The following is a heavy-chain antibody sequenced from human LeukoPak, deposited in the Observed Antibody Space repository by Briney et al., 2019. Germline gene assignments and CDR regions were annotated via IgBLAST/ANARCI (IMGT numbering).Heavy chain of an antibody. CDR2: IYTSGST. CDR1: GGSISSYY. V-gene: IGHV4-4*07. D-gene: IGHD1-14*01. Sequence: SGTLSLTCTAPGGSISSYYWSWIRQPAGKGLERLGRIYTSGSTNHNPSLKSRVTMSVDTSKNQFSLKLSSVPAADTAVYYCARVRPELYEAFDIWGQGTMVTVSS. J-gene: IGHJ3*02. CDR3: ARVRPELYEAFDI.